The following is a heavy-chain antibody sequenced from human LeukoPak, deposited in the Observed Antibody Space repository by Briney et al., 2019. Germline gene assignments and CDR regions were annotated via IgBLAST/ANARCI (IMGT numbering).Heavy chain of an antibody. CDR2: INPSGGST. CDR3: ARARAGIAVAGRVGYGMDV. D-gene: IGHD6-19*01. V-gene: IGHV1-46*01. CDR1: GYTFTSYY. Sequence: ASVKVSCKASGYTFTSYYMHWVRQAPGQGLEWMGIINPSGGSTSYAQKFQGRVTMTRNTSISTAYMELSSLRSEDTAVYYCARARAGIAVAGRVGYGMDVWGQGTTVTVSS. J-gene: IGHJ6*02.